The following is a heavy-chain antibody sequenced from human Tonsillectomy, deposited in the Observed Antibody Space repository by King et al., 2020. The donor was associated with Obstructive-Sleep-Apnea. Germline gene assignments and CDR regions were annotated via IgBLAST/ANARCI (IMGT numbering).Heavy chain of an antibody. CDR3: ARSFDSAANFDY. CDR1: DGSISSGGYS. D-gene: IGHD2-2*01. V-gene: IGHV4-30-2*01. CDR2: IYHSGST. J-gene: IGHJ4*02. Sequence: QLQESGSGLVKPSQTLSLTCAVSDGSISSGGYSWSCIRQPPGKGLEWIGYIYHSGSTYYNPSLKSRVTISVDRSKNQFALKLSSVTAADTAVYYCARSFDSAANFDYWGQGTLVTVSS.